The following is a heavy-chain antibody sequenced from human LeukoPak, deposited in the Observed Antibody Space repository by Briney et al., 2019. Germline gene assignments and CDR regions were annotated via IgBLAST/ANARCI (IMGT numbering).Heavy chain of an antibody. V-gene: IGHV4-31*11. D-gene: IGHD3-10*01. CDR1: GGSFSGYY. CDR2: IYYSGST. CDR3: AREWFGLDY. Sequence: ASETLSLTCAVYGGSFSGYYWSWIRQHPGKGLEWIGYIYYSGSTYYNPSLKSRVTISVDTSKNQFSLKLSPVTAADTAVYYCAREWFGLDYWGQGTLVTVSS. J-gene: IGHJ4*02.